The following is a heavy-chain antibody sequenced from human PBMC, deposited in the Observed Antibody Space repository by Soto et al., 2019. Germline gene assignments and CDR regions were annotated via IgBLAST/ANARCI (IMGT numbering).Heavy chain of an antibody. CDR1: GDSISDHY. J-gene: IGHJ4*02. V-gene: IGHV4-59*08. D-gene: IGHD6-13*01. CDR2: IYYSGST. Sequence: QVQLQESGPGLVKPSETLSLTCTVSGDSISDHYWNWIRQPPGKGLEWIGYIYYSGSTNYNPSLKGRVTISVDTSKNQFSLKLSSVTAADTAVYYCARQPAYSRNFLAFDSWGQGTLVTVS. CDR3: ARQPAYSRNFLAFDS.